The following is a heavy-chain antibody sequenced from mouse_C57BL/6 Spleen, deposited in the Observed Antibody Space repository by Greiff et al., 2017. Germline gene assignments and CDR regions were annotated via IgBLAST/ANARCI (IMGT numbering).Heavy chain of an antibody. Sequence: LQEPGAELVMPGASVKLSCKASGYTFTSYWMHWVKQRPGQGLEWIGEIDPSDSYTNYNQKFKGKSTLTVDKSSSTAYMQLSSLTSEDSAVYYCARSGWQDYFDYWGQGTTLTVSS. J-gene: IGHJ2*01. CDR3: ARSGWQDYFDY. D-gene: IGHD3-1*01. V-gene: IGHV1-69*01. CDR1: GYTFTSYW. CDR2: IDPSDSYT.